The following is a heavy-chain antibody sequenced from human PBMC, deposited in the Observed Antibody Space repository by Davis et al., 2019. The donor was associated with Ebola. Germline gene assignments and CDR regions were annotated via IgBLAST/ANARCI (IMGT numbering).Heavy chain of an antibody. V-gene: IGHV1-2*06. Sequence: AASVKVSCKASGYTFTGYTLHWVRQAPGQGLERMGRINPNSGDTNYAQKFQGRVTMTRDTSISTAYMELSRLRSDDTAVYYCARGPSVATAHYFDYWGQGTLVTVSS. D-gene: IGHD2-21*02. CDR3: ARGPSVATAHYFDY. CDR2: INPNSGDT. CDR1: GYTFTGYT. J-gene: IGHJ4*02.